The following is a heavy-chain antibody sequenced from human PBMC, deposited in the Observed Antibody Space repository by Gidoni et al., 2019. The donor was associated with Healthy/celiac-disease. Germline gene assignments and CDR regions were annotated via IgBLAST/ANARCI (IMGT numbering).Heavy chain of an antibody. CDR2: IYHSGST. CDR3: ARDLRWGSCSSTSCQRGDAFDI. J-gene: IGHJ3*02. CDR1: GGSISSSTC. V-gene: IGHV4-4*02. D-gene: IGHD2-2*01. Sequence: QVQLQESCPGLVTPSATLFLTSAVSGGSISSSTCRSCVRQPPGKGQEWIGEIYHSGSTNYNPSLKSRVTISVDKSKNQFSLKLSSVTAADTAVYYCARDLRWGSCSSTSCQRGDAFDIWGQGTMVTVSS.